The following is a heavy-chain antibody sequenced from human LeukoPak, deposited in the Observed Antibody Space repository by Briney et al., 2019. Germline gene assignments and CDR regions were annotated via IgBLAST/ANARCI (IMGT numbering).Heavy chain of an antibody. J-gene: IGHJ4*02. D-gene: IGHD3-10*01. CDR3: ARDPTYYGSGSPTDPFGY. CDR1: GFTLSSYW. Sequence: GRSLRLSCATSGFTLSSYWTSWVRQAPGKGLEWVANINAEGSEKYYVDSVKSRFTISRDNAKNSLFLQMNSLRAEDTAVYYCARDPTYYGSGSPTDPFGYWGQGTLVTVSS. V-gene: IGHV3-7*01. CDR2: INAEGSEK.